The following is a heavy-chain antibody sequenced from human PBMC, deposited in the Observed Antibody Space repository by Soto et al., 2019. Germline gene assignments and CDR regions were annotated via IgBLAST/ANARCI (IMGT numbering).Heavy chain of an antibody. D-gene: IGHD6-13*01. J-gene: IGHJ4*02. V-gene: IGHV4-4*02. CDR1: GGSISSSNW. Sequence: SETLSLTCAVSGGSISSSNWWSWVRQPPGKGLEWIGEIYHSGSTNYNPSLKSRVTISMDTSKNQFSLKLTSVTATDTGVYYCATTPGLSPAGSFDWWGQGILVTVSS. CDR2: IYHSGST. CDR3: ATTPGLSPAGSFDW.